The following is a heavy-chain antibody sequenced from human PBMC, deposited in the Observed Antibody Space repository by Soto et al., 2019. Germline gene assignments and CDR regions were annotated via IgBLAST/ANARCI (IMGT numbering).Heavy chain of an antibody. V-gene: IGHV1-18*01. CDR1: GYTFTSYG. Sequence: ASVKVSCKASGYTFTSYGISWVRQAPGQGLEWMGWISAYNGNTNYAQKLQGRVTMTTDTSTSTAYMELRSLRSDDTAVYYCARGLLGTYCSSTSCLYYYYYYYMGVWGKGTTVTVSS. J-gene: IGHJ6*03. D-gene: IGHD2-2*01. CDR3: ARGLLGTYCSSTSCLYYYYYYYMGV. CDR2: ISAYNGNT.